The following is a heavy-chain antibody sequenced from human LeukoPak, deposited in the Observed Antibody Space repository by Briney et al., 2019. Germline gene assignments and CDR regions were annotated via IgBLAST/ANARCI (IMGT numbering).Heavy chain of an antibody. Sequence: GASVKVSCKASGYTFTSYDINWVRQATGQGLEWMGWMNPNSGNTGYAQKFQGRVTITRNTSISTAYMELSSLRSEDTAVYYCARAFVRKGIAARLLDYYMDVWGKGTTVTVSS. CDR3: ARAFVRKGIAARLLDYYMDV. CDR2: MNPNSGNT. D-gene: IGHD6-6*01. CDR1: GYTFTSYD. V-gene: IGHV1-8*01. J-gene: IGHJ6*03.